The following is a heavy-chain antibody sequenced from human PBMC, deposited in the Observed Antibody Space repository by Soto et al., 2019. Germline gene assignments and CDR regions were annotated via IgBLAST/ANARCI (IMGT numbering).Heavy chain of an antibody. CDR3: ARHSTPAYCDFWSGYLEYFPH. Sequence: QLQLQESGPGLVKPSETLSLTCTVSGGSVSSRSYFWGWIRQPPGKGLEWIGSISYSGGTYYNPSFKGSRVTISVDTSKNQFSLKLSSVTAADTSVYYCARHSTPAYCDFWSGYLEYFPHWGQGTLVTVSS. D-gene: IGHD3-3*01. CDR1: GGSVSSRSYF. V-gene: IGHV4-39*01. CDR2: ISYSGGT. J-gene: IGHJ1*01.